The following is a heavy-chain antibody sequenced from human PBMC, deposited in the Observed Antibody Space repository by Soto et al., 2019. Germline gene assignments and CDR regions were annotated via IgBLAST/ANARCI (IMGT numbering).Heavy chain of an antibody. CDR1: GGTFISYA. D-gene: IGHD5-12*01. V-gene: IGHV1-69*13. CDR2: IIPICGTG. Sequence: SVKVFCKASGGTFISYAISWVRQAPGQGLEWMGGIIPICGTGNYAQKFQSRVTITADDSTSTAYMELSSLRSEYTAVYYCARDRRYSGYDYTAIFDYWCQGTLVTVSS. CDR3: ARDRRYSGYDYTAIFDY. J-gene: IGHJ4*02.